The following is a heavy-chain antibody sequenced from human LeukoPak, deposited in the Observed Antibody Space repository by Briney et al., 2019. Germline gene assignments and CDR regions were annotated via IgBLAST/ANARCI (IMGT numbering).Heavy chain of an antibody. CDR1: GYTFTSYA. J-gene: IGHJ3*02. Sequence: GASVKVSCKASGYTFTSYAMNWVRQAPGQGLEWMGWINTNTGNPTYAQGFTGRFVFSLDTSVSTAYLQISSLKPEDTAVYYYARDPGVTIRNAFDIWGQGTMVTVSS. V-gene: IGHV7-4-1*02. CDR2: INTNTGNP. D-gene: IGHD3-3*01. CDR3: ARDPGVTIRNAFDI.